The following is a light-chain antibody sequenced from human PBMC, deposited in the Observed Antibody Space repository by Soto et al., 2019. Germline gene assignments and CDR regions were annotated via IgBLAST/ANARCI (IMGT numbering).Light chain of an antibody. CDR2: RNS. CDR1: SSNIGSNY. CDR3: AAWDDILSGPV. Sequence: QSVLTQPPSASGTPGQRVTISCSGSSSNIGSNYVYWYQQLPGTAPKLLIYRNSQRPSGVPDRFSGSKSGTSASLAVSGLRSEDEADYYCAAWDDILSGPVFGGGTQLTVL. V-gene: IGLV1-47*01. J-gene: IGLJ2*01.